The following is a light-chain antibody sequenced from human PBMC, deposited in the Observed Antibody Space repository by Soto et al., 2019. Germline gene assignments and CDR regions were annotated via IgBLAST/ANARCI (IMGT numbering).Light chain of an antibody. V-gene: IGKV3-20*01. CDR2: NTF. Sequence: EVVLTQSPGTLSLSPGERATLSCRTSQSVVNYQLAWYRQKPGQAPRLLIYNTFHRATGIPDRFSGTGSETDFTLTISRLEPDDFAVYHCQQYGALPPTFGQGTKVDIK. CDR3: QQYGALPPT. J-gene: IGKJ1*01. CDR1: QSVVNYQ.